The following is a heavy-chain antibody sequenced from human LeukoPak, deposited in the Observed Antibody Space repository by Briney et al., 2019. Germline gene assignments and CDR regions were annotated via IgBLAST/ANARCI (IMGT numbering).Heavy chain of an antibody. D-gene: IGHD3-3*01. V-gene: IGHV1-69*06. CDR1: GGTFSSYA. CDR2: IIPIFGTA. CDR3: ASTYYDFWSGLTRRGNWFDP. J-gene: IGHJ5*02. Sequence: SVKVSCKASGGTFSSYAISWVRQAPGQGLEWMGGIIPIFGTANYAQKFQGRVTITADKSTSTAYMELSSLRSEDTAVYYCASTYYDFWSGLTRRGNWFDPWGQGTLVTVSS.